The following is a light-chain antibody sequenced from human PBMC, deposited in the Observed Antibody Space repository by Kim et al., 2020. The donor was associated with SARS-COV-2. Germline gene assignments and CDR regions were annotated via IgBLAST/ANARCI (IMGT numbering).Light chain of an antibody. J-gene: IGLJ2*01. Sequence: SYELTQPPSVSVSPGQTASISCSGDKLGDKYACWYQQRPGQSPVLVIYEDTRRPSGIPERFSASTSGNTATLTISGTQAMDEADYYCQAWDSTTVIFGGGTKFTVL. CDR2: EDT. CDR1: KLGDKY. V-gene: IGLV3-1*01. CDR3: QAWDSTTVI.